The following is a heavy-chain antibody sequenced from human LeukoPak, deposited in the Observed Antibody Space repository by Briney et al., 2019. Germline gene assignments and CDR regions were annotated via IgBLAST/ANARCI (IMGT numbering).Heavy chain of an antibody. V-gene: IGHV1-18*01. Sequence: ASVKVSCKPSGYSFTTYGVTWVRQAPGQGLEWVGWISCYNGNTDYAQKLQGRVTMTTDTSTSTAYMELRSLRSDDTAVYYCASGYCSGGSCHDAFDMWGQGTMVIVSS. CDR1: GYSFTTYG. CDR3: ASGYCSGGSCHDAFDM. J-gene: IGHJ3*02. D-gene: IGHD2-15*01. CDR2: ISCYNGNT.